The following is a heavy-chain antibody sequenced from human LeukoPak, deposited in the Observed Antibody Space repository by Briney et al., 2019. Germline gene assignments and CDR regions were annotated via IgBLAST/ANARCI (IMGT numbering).Heavy chain of an antibody. V-gene: IGHV4-39*01. J-gene: IGHJ5*02. CDR2: IYYSGST. Sequence: SETLSLTCTVSGGSISSSSYYWGWIRQPPGKGLEWIGTIYYSGSTYYNPSLKSRVTISVDTSKNQFSLKLSSVTAADTAVYARRPRGGWFDPWGQGTLVTVSS. CDR3: RPRGGWFDP. D-gene: IGHD3-10*01. CDR1: GGSISSSSYY.